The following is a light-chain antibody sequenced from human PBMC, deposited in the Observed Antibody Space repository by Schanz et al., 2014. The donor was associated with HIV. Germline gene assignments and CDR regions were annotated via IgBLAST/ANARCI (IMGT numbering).Light chain of an antibody. J-gene: IGKJ2*01. CDR2: DAS. CDR1: QSVGKY. V-gene: IGKV3-11*01. Sequence: EIVLTQSPGTLSLSPGERATLSCRASQSVGKYLAWYQQKPGQAPRLLIYDASNRTTGIPARFSGSGSGTEFTLTISSLQPDDLATYYCQQYTKYSPFTFGQGTKVEI. CDR3: QQYTKYSPFT.